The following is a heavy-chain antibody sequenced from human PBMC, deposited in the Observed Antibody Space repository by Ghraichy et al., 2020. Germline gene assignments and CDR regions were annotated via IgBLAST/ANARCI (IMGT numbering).Heavy chain of an antibody. D-gene: IGHD4-17*01. CDR3: ARRGQGDYVDVFDY. J-gene: IGHJ4*02. V-gene: IGHV3-30*03. CDR2: ISSDGGRE. Sequence: GGSLRLSCAASGFTFSIYGMHWVRQAPGKGLEWVALISSDGGRENYVDYVKGRFTISRDNSKNTLYLQMNSLRAADTAVYYCARRGQGDYVDVFDYWGRGTLVTVSS. CDR1: GFTFSIYG.